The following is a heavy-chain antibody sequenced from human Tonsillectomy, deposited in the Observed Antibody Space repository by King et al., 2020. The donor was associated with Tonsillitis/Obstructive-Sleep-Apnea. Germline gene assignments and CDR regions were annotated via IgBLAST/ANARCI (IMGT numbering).Heavy chain of an antibody. Sequence: VQLVESGGGLAQPGGSLRLSCAASGFTFSTYWMHWVRQAPGKGLVWVSRINSDGSSTTYADSVKGRLTISRDNAKNTLYLQMNRLRAEDTAVYYCARVFCTSTSCFYWYFDLWGRGTLVTVSS. CDR3: ARVFCTSTSCFYWYFDL. D-gene: IGHD2-2*01. CDR1: GFTFSTYW. J-gene: IGHJ2*01. CDR2: INSDGSST. V-gene: IGHV3-74*01.